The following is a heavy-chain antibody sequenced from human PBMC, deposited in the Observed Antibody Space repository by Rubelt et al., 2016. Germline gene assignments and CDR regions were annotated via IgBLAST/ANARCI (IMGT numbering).Heavy chain of an antibody. J-gene: IGHJ4*02. CDR3: ARHYCSSGSCYSFDY. CDR1: GGSINSYY. D-gene: IGHD2-15*01. CDR2: IYYSGNT. V-gene: IGHV4-59*08. Sequence: QVQLQESGPGLVKPSETLSLTCTVSGGSINSYYWSWIRQTPGKGLEWIGYIYYSGNTNYNPSLKSRVTISVETSKNQFSLKLSSVTAADTAVYSCARHYCSSGSCYSFDYWGQGTLVTVSS.